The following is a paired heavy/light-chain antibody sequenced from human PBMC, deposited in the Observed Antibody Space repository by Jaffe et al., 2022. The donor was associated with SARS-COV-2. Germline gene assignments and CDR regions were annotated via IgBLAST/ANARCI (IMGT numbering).Heavy chain of an antibody. V-gene: IGHV1-18*01. Sequence: QAHLVQSGSEVKKPGASVKVSCKASGYTFTSFGINWVRQAPGQGPEWMGRISAHNGYTRYAQKFEGRVTMTIDTSANTAYLELRSLTSDDTAIYYCARDSRPYYDFWSGYYAYWGQGTLVTVSP. CDR2: ISAHNGYT. CDR1: GYTFTSFG. D-gene: IGHD3-3*01. J-gene: IGHJ4*02. CDR3: ARDSRPYYDFWSGYYAY.
Light chain of an antibody. CDR1: QSLRHNDGNIY. CDR2: EIS. V-gene: IGKV2-24*01. J-gene: IGKJ5*01. Sequence: DIVMTQTPLSLPVTLGQPASISCRSSQSLRHNDGNIYLTWLQQRPGQTPRFLIYEISKRVSGVPDRFSGSGAGTDFTLRISRVEAEDVGIYFCMQGTHFPHTFGQGTRLEIQ. CDR3: MQGTHFPHT.